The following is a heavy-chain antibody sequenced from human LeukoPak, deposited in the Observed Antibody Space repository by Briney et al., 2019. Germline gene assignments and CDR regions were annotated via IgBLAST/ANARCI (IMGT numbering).Heavy chain of an antibody. Sequence: ASVKVSCKASGGTFSSYAISWVRQAPGQGLEWMGGIIPIFGTANYAQKFQGRVTITTDESTSTAYMELSSLRSEDTAVYYCARDRRYYDILTGYHHFDYWGQGTLVTVSS. CDR2: IIPIFGTA. V-gene: IGHV1-69*05. CDR1: GGTFSSYA. D-gene: IGHD3-9*01. CDR3: ARDRRYYDILTGYHHFDY. J-gene: IGHJ4*02.